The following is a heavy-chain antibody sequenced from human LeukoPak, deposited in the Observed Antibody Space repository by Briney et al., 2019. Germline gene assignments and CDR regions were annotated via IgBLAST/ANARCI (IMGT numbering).Heavy chain of an antibody. J-gene: IGHJ4*02. Sequence: GGSLRPSCAASGFTFNSHGMHWVRQGPGRGPEWVAFIVYDGGYKYYADSVKGRFTISRDNSKNTLFLQMNSLRTEDTAVYYCAKVQSYYGILTGDPFDYWGQGTLVTVSS. CDR2: IVYDGGYK. CDR3: AKVQSYYGILTGDPFDY. CDR1: GFTFNSHG. D-gene: IGHD3-9*01. V-gene: IGHV3-30*02.